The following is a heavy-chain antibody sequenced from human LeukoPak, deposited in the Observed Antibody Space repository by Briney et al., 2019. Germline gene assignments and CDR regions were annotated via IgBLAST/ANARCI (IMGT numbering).Heavy chain of an antibody. V-gene: IGHV1-69*13. CDR2: IIPIFGTA. CDR1: GYTFTSYG. D-gene: IGHD4-11*01. CDR3: ARETFTVPYYYYYMDV. J-gene: IGHJ6*03. Sequence: GASVKVSCKPSGYTFTSYGISWVRQAPGQGLEWMGGIIPIFGTANYAQKFQGRVTITADESTSTAYMELSSLRSEDTAVYYCARETFTVPYYYYYMDVWGKGTTVTVSS.